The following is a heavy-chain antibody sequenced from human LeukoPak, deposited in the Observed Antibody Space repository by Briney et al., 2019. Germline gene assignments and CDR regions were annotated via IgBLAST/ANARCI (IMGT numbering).Heavy chain of an antibody. V-gene: IGHV3-7*04. CDR2: INQDGSET. J-gene: IGHJ4*02. CDR3: ARAYYYDSKNYYNPTSSFDY. D-gene: IGHD3-10*01. CDR1: GFTFTNYW. Sequence: GGSLILSCEASGFTFTNYWMGWVRQAPGKGLEWVANINQDGSETYFVDSVKGRFTISRDNAKNSLNLQMNSLRAEDTAVYYCARAYYYDSKNYYNPTSSFDYWGQGTLVTVAS.